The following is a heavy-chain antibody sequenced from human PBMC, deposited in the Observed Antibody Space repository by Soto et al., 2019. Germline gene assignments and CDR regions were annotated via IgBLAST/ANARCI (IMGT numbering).Heavy chain of an antibody. CDR3: AKAVGDYTNYYYYYMDV. CDR2: ISGSGGST. D-gene: IGHD4-17*01. Sequence: EVQLLESGGGLVQPGGSLRLSCAASGFTFSSYAMSWVRQAPGKGLEWVSAISGSGGSTYYADSVKGRFTISRDNSKNTLYLQMNSPRAEDTGVYYCAKAVGDYTNYYYYYMDVWGKGTTVTVSS. V-gene: IGHV3-23*01. CDR1: GFTFSSYA. J-gene: IGHJ6*03.